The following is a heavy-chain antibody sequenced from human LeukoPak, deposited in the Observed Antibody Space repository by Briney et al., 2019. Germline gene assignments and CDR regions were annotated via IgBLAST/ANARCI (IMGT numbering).Heavy chain of an antibody. Sequence: ASVKVSCKASGYTFTSYDINWVRQATGQGLEWMGWMNPNSGNTGYAQEFQGRVTMTRNTSISTAYMELSSLRSEDTAVYYCARVVAASNFDYWGQGTLVTVSS. J-gene: IGHJ4*02. CDR1: GYTFTSYD. CDR2: MNPNSGNT. CDR3: ARVVAASNFDY. V-gene: IGHV1-8*01. D-gene: IGHD2-15*01.